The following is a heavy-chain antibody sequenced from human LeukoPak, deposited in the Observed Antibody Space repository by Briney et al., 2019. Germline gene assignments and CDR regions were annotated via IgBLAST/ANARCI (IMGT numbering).Heavy chain of an antibody. J-gene: IGHJ4*02. D-gene: IGHD4-17*01. CDR1: GFTVSSKY. V-gene: IGHV3-66*02. CDR2: IYSGGST. Sequence: GGSLRLSCAASGFTVSSKYMSWVRQAPGKGLEWVSVIYSGGSTYYADSVKGRFTISRDNSKNTLYLQMNSLRAEDTAVYYCVPVTRYYFDYWGQGTLVTVSS. CDR3: VPVTRYYFDY.